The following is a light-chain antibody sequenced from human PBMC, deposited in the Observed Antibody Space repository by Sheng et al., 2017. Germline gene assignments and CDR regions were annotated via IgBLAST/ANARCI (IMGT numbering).Light chain of an antibody. V-gene: IGLV2-8*01. CDR3: SSYAGSNNYV. J-gene: IGLJ1*01. Sequence: QSALTQPPSASGSPGQSVIISCTGTSSDVGGSNYVSWYQQHPGKAPKLMIYEVSKRPSGVPDRFSGSKSGNTASLTVSGLQAEDEADYYCSSYAGSNNYVFGTGTKVTVL. CDR1: SSDVGGSNY. CDR2: EVS.